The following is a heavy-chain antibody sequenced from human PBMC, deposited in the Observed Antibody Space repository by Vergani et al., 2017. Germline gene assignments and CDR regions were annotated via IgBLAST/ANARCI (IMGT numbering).Heavy chain of an antibody. D-gene: IGHD2-21*01. V-gene: IGHV4-31*03. Sequence: QVQLQESGAGLVKPSQTLSLTCSVSGDPISSVVYYWYWIRQHPGKGLEWIGYIYDTGSTHHNPSLRWRLNMSVDTSKNQFSLKLNSVTAADTAMYYCARMSGDAEGDVFRIGYFDSWGPGILVTVSS. CDR1: GDPISSVVYY. J-gene: IGHJ4*02. CDR2: IYDTGST. CDR3: ARMSGDAEGDVFRIGYFDS.